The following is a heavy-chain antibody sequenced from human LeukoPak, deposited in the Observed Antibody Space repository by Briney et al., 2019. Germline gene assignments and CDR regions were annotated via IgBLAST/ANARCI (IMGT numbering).Heavy chain of an antibody. CDR1: GGSSSSSSYY. J-gene: IGHJ5*02. Sequence: TPSETLSLTCTVSGGSSSSSSYYWGWIRQPPGKVLEWIGSIYYSGSTYYNPSLKSRVTISVDTSKNQFSLKLSSVPAADTAVYYCARHGQPHWFDPWGQGTLVTVSS. D-gene: IGHD2-2*01. CDR2: IYYSGST. CDR3: ARHGQPHWFDP. V-gene: IGHV4-39*01.